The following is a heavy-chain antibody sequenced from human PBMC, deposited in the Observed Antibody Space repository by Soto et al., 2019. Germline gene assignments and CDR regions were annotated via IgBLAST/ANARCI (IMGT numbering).Heavy chain of an antibody. CDR1: VGHLSSYA. J-gene: IGHJ5*02. D-gene: IGHD6-13*01. Sequence: SVKVSCNGSVGHLSSYAISWVRQASGQGLEWMGVIIPMFRTSIYAQKFQVRVTITADESTSTAYLELSSWRSEDTAVYYCPSGKGSSWRMSVVECWSHAWGRGTLV. CDR3: PSGKGSSWRMSVVECWSHA. V-gene: IGHV1-69*13. CDR2: IIPMFRTS.